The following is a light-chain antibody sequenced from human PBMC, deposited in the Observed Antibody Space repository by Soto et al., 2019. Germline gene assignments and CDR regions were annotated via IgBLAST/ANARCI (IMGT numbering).Light chain of an antibody. CDR3: ETWDSNTRV. Sequence: QSVLTQSSSASASLGSSVKLTCTLSSGHSSYIIAWHQQQPGKAPRSLMKLEGSGSYNKGSGVPDRFSGSSSVADRYLTISNLQFEDEANYYCETWDSNTRVFGGGTKLTVL. J-gene: IGLJ2*01. CDR1: SGHSSYI. CDR2: LEGSGSY. V-gene: IGLV4-60*02.